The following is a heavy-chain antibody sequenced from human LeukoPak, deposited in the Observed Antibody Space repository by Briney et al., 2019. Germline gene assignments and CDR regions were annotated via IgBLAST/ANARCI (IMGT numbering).Heavy chain of an antibody. CDR2: INPNNGDS. J-gene: IGHJ4*02. D-gene: IGHD3-10*01. CDR3: ARDRVSGGNDY. V-gene: IGHV1-2*02. CDR1: VYTFTCYD. Sequence: ASVTVSFKSSVYTFTCYDLHWVRQAPGQGLEYMGWINPNNGDSKNTQTFQGRVTMTRDTSISTVYMELTRLRSDDTAVYYCARDRVSGGNDYWGQGTLVTVSS.